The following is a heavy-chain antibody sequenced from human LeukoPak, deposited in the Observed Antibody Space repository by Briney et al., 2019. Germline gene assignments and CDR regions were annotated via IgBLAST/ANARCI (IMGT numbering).Heavy chain of an antibody. Sequence: GGSPRLSCAASGFTVSSNYMNWVRQAPGKGLEWVSIIYSGGSTYYVDSVKGRFTISRDNSKNTLYLQMNSLRAEDTAVYYCARVGDGYNHGGDYWGQGTLVTVSS. V-gene: IGHV3-53*01. CDR3: ARVGDGYNHGGDY. J-gene: IGHJ4*02. D-gene: IGHD5-24*01. CDR2: IYSGGST. CDR1: GFTVSSNY.